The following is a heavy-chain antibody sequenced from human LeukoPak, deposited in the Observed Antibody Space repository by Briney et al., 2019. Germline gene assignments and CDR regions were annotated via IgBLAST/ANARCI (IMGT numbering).Heavy chain of an antibody. J-gene: IGHJ4*02. CDR2: ISGSGGST. V-gene: IGHV3-23*01. CDR3: AREVTTVGDY. D-gene: IGHD4-23*01. CDR1: GFTFSSYA. Sequence: GGSLRLSCAASGFTFSSYAMSWVRQAPGKGLEWVSAISGSGGSTYYADSVKGRFTISRDNAKNTLYLQMKSLRAEDTAVYFCAREVTTVGDYWGQGTLVTVSS.